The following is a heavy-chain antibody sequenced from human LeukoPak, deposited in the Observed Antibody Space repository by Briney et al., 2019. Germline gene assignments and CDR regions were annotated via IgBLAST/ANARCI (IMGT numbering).Heavy chain of an antibody. V-gene: IGHV3-7*05. J-gene: IGHJ3*02. CDR1: GFTFSSYW. CDR2: IKQDGSEK. Sequence: GGSLRLSCAASGFTFSSYWMSWVRQAPGKGLEWGANIKQDGSEKYYVDSVKGQFTISRDNAKNSLCLQMNSLRADDTAVYYCARARFNAFDIWGQGTMVTVSS. CDR3: ARARFNAFDI.